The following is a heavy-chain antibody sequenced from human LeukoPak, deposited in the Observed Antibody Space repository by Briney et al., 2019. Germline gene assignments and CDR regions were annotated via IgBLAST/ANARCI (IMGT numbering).Heavy chain of an antibody. CDR1: GFTFSTYA. D-gene: IGHD6-6*01. CDR2: ITDSGDNT. V-gene: IGHV3-23*01. Sequence: GGSLRLSCAASGFTFSTYAMSWVRQAPGEGLEWVSSITDSGDNTYYADSVKGRFTISRDNSKNTLYLQVDSLRPEDTAIYYCATYSRSLFRHFDYWGQGTLVTVSS. J-gene: IGHJ4*02. CDR3: ATYSRSLFRHFDY.